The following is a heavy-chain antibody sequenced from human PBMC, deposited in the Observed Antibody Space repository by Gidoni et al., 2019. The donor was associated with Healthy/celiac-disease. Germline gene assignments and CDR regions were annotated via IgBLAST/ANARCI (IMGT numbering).Heavy chain of an antibody. D-gene: IGHD2-15*01. V-gene: IGHV1-2*02. J-gene: IGHJ5*02. CDR1: GYTFTGYY. Sequence: QVQLVQSGAEVKKPGASVKVSCKASGYTFTGYYMHWVRQAPGQGLEWMGWINPNSGGTNYAQKFQGRVTMTRDTSISTAYMELSRLRSDDTAVYYCARDLYCSGGSCHNWFDPWGQGTLVTVSS. CDR2: INPNSGGT. CDR3: ARDLYCSGGSCHNWFDP.